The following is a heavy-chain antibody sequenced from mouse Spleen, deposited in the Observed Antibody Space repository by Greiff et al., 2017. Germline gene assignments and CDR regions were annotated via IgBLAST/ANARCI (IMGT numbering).Heavy chain of an antibody. CDR3: ARSTVVPYYYAMDY. D-gene: IGHD1-1*01. Sequence: EVQLQQSGPELVKPGASVKMSCKASGYTFTDYNMHWVKQSHGKSLEWIGYINPNNGGTSYNQKFKGKATLTVNKSSSTAYMELRSLTSEDSAVYYCARSTVVPYYYAMDYWGQGTSVTVSS. CDR1: GYTFTDYN. CDR2: INPNNGGT. J-gene: IGHJ4*01. V-gene: IGHV1-22*01.